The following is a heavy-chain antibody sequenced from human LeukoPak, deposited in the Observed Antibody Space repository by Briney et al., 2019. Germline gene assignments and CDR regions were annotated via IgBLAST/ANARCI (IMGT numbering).Heavy chain of an antibody. J-gene: IGHJ6*02. CDR1: GFTFSTYA. D-gene: IGHD2-21*01. Sequence: GGSLRLSCAASGFTFSTYAMSWVRQAPGKGLEWVSTISGSGGSTYYADSVKGRFTISRDNSKNTLYLQMNSLRAEDTAVYYCAKPRSSRGVVEYYYYGMDVWGQGTTVTVSS. V-gene: IGHV3-23*01. CDR3: AKPRSSRGVVEYYYYGMDV. CDR2: ISGSGGST.